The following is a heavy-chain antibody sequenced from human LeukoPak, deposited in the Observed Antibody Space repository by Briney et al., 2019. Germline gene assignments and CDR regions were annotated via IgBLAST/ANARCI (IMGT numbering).Heavy chain of an antibody. J-gene: IGHJ6*02. Sequence: SETLSLTCTVSGGSISSYYWNWIRQPPGEGLEWIGYIYYSGSTNYNPSLKSRVTISVDTSKNQFSLKLSSVTAADTAVYYCARVVVVTALDYYYGMDVWGQGTTVTVSS. V-gene: IGHV4-59*08. CDR1: GGSISSYY. CDR3: ARVVVVTALDYYYGMDV. CDR2: IYYSGST. D-gene: IGHD2-21*02.